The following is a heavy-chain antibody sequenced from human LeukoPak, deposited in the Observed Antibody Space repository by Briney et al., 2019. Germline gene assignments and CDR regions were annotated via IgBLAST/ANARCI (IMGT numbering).Heavy chain of an antibody. CDR1: GGSFSGYY. Sequence: PSETLSLTCAVYGGSFSGYYWSWIRQPPGKGLEWIGEINHSGSTNYNPSLKSRVTISVDTSKNQFSLKLSSVTAADTAVYYCARGAPHYYDSSGYYQEGAFDIWGRGTMVTVSS. CDR2: INHSGST. D-gene: IGHD3-22*01. J-gene: IGHJ3*02. V-gene: IGHV4-34*01. CDR3: ARGAPHYYDSSGYYQEGAFDI.